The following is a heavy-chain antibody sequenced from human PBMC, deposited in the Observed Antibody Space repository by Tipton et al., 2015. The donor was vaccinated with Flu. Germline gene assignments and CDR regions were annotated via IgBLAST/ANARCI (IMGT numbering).Heavy chain of an antibody. CDR3: ARVQDYGSGHDAFDI. CDR1: GYSFTSYW. Sequence: QSGPEVKKPGESLKISCKGSGYSFTSYWIGWVRQMPGKGLEWMGIIYPGDSDTRYSPSFQGQVTISADKSISTAYLQWSSLKASDTAMYYCARVQDYGSGHDAFDIWGQGTMVTVSS. J-gene: IGHJ3*02. D-gene: IGHD3-10*01. CDR2: IYPGDSDT. V-gene: IGHV5-51*01.